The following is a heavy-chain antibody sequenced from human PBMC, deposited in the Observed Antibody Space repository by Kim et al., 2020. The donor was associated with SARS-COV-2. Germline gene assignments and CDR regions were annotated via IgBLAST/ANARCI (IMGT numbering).Heavy chain of an antibody. Sequence: SETLSLTCAVYGGSFSGYYWSWIRQPPGKGLEWIGEINHSGSTNYNPSLKSRVTISVDTSKNQFSLKLSSVTAADTAVYYCARAGVRGPYYYDSSGYTHPRAYYFDYWGQGTLVTVSS. CDR1: GGSFSGYY. D-gene: IGHD3-22*01. CDR2: INHSGST. V-gene: IGHV4-34*01. CDR3: ARAGVRGPYYYDSSGYTHPRAYYFDY. J-gene: IGHJ4*02.